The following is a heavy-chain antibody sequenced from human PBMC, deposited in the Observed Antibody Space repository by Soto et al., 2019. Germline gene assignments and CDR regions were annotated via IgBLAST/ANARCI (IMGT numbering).Heavy chain of an antibody. D-gene: IGHD3-9*01. J-gene: IGHJ4*02. V-gene: IGHV4-59*01. CDR3: ARGAAWLTNFDY. CDR1: GGSISSYS. Sequence: QVQLQESGPGLVKPSETLSLTCTVSGGSISSYSWSWIRQPPGKGLEWIGYIYYSGSTNYNPSLKSRVTISVDTSKNQFSLKLSSVTAADTAVYYCARGAAWLTNFDYWGQGTLVTVSS. CDR2: IYYSGST.